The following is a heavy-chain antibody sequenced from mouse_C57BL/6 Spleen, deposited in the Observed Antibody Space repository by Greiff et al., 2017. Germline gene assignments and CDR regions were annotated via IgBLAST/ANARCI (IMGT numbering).Heavy chain of an antibody. CDR1: GFTFSDAW. Sequence: EVKLMESGGGLVQPGGSMKLSCAASGFTFSDAWMDWVRQSPETGLEWVAEIRNKANNHATYYAESVKGRFTISRDDSKSSVYLQMNSLRAEDTGIYYCTRHNYGPFDYGGQGTTLTVSS. CDR2: IRNKANNHAT. J-gene: IGHJ2*01. CDR3: TRHNYGPFDY. D-gene: IGHD1-2*01. V-gene: IGHV6-6*01.